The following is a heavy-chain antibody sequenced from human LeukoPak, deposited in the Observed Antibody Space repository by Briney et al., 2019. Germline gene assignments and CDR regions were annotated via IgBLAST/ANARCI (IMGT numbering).Heavy chain of an antibody. Sequence: PSQTLSLTCTVSGGSISSGGYYWSWIRQHPGKGLEWIGYIYYNGSTYCNPSLKSRVTISVDTSKNHLSLKLSSVTAADTAVYYCARDDYGDYHADAFDIWGQGTMVTVSS. J-gene: IGHJ3*02. CDR1: GGSISSGGYY. D-gene: IGHD4-17*01. V-gene: IGHV4-31*03. CDR2: IYYNGST. CDR3: ARDDYGDYHADAFDI.